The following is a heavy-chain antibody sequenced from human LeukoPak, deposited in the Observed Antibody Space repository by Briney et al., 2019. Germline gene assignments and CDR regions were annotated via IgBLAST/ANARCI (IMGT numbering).Heavy chain of an antibody. V-gene: IGHV3-7*01. CDR2: IKQDGREK. Sequence: PGGSLRLSCAVSGFTSSSCWMSWVRPPSWKGLELVANIKQDGREKYCVDSGKGRFTISRDNAKNSLYLQMNSLRAEDTAVYYCARDQVPYDFWSGYYLGYWGQGTLVTVSS. CDR3: ARDQVPYDFWSGYYLGY. J-gene: IGHJ4*02. D-gene: IGHD3-3*01. CDR1: GFTSSSCW.